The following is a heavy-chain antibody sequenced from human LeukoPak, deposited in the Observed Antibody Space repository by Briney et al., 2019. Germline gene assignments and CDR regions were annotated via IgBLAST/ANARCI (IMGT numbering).Heavy chain of an antibody. J-gene: IGHJ3*02. D-gene: IGHD3-9*01. CDR1: GFTFSSYE. V-gene: IGHV3-48*03. CDR2: ISSSGSTI. Sequence: PGGSLRLSCAASGFTFSSYEMNWVRQAPGKGLEWVSYISSSGSTIYYADSVKGRFTISRDNAKNSLYLQMNSLRAEDTAVYYCARDWYYDILTGYHYDAFDIWGQGTMVTVSS. CDR3: ARDWYYDILTGYHYDAFDI.